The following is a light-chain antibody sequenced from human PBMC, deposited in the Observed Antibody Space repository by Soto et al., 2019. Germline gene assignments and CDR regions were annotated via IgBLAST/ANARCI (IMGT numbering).Light chain of an antibody. Sequence: QYVLTQPPSTSGTPGQSVTISCSGSTSNIGSNTVNWYQHLTGTAPKLLIHSDNQRPSGVPDRFSGSKSGASASLAISGLQSEDEADYYCSTWDDSLNSWVFGGGTKLTVL. V-gene: IGLV1-44*01. CDR2: SDN. CDR1: TSNIGSNT. J-gene: IGLJ3*02. CDR3: STWDDSLNSWV.